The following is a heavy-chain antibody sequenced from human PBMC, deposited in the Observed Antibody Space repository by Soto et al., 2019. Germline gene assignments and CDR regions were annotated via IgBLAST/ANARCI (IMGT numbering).Heavy chain of an antibody. Sequence: SETLSLTCTVSGGSTSSDNYWSWIRQPPGRGLEWIGHIYYSGNTDYNPSLKSRLAISIDTSKNQFSLKLSPVTAADTAVYFCAREGGESSDGLYYFDSWGQGSLVTVSS. CDR3: AREGGESSDGLYYFDS. CDR2: IYYSGNT. CDR1: GGSTSSDNY. V-gene: IGHV4-30-4*01. J-gene: IGHJ4*02. D-gene: IGHD3-16*01.